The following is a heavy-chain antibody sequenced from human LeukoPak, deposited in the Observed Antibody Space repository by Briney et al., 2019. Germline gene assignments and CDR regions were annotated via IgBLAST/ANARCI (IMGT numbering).Heavy chain of an antibody. CDR2: IIPIFGTA. J-gene: IGHJ4*02. D-gene: IGHD3-3*01. CDR3: ARRLRTFDY. CDR1: GYTFTSCG. V-gene: IGHV1-69*13. Sequence: ASVKVSCKASGYTFTSCGISWVRQAPGQGLEWMGGIIPIFGTANYAQRFQGRVTITADESTSTAYMELSSLRSEDTAVYYCARRLRTFDYWGQGTLVTVSS.